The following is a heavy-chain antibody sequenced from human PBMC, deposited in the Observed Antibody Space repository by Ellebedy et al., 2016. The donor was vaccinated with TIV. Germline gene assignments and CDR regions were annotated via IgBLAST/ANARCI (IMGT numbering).Heavy chain of an antibody. CDR1: GYTFTRYD. J-gene: IGHJ4*02. CDR2: INPNSGKT. V-gene: IGHV1-8*01. Sequence: AASVKVSCKTSGYTFTRYDLNWVRQAPGQGLEWVGWINPNSGKTGFAQKFQGRVTMIGDTSISTAYMELSGLRSEDTAVYYCARISSYAFDYWGQGTLVTVSS. D-gene: IGHD2-2*01. CDR3: ARISSYAFDY.